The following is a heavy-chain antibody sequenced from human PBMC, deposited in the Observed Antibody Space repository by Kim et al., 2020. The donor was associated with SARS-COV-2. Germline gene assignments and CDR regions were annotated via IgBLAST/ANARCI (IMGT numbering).Heavy chain of an antibody. CDR2: ISAYNGNT. CDR1: GYTFTSYG. V-gene: IGHV1-18*01. J-gene: IGHJ4*02. CDR3: ARGGVLRYFDWLGGRDSTNFDY. D-gene: IGHD3-9*01. Sequence: ASVKVSCKASGYTFTSYGISWVRQAPGQGLEWMGWISAYNGNTNYAQKLQGRVTMTTDTSTSTAYMELRSLRSDDTAVYYCARGGVLRYFDWLGGRDSTNFDYWGQGTLVTVSS.